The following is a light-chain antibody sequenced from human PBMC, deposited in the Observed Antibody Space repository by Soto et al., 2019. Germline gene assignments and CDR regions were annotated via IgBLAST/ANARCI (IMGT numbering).Light chain of an antibody. CDR1: QSISSW. J-gene: IGKJ1*01. CDR3: QQYNSYST. CDR2: DAS. Sequence: DIQMTQSPSTLSASVGDRGTITCRASQSISSWLAWYQQKPGKAPKLLIFDASSLESGVPSRFSGSGSGTEFTLNISSLQPDDFATYYCQQYNSYSTLGQGTKVDIK. V-gene: IGKV1-5*01.